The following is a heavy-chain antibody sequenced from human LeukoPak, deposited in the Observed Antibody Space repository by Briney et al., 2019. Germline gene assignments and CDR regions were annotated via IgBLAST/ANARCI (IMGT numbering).Heavy chain of an antibody. D-gene: IGHD5-12*01. CDR2: INPNSGDT. CDR1: GYTFTVYY. Sequence: GASVTVSCEASGYTFTVYYMHWVRQTPGQGLEWMGGINPNSGDTNYLQKFQGRVTMTRDTSIATVFMNLSRLGFDDTALYDCARGGYSGFSFDYWGQGTLVTVSS. CDR3: ARGGYSGFSFDY. V-gene: IGHV1-2*02. J-gene: IGHJ4*02.